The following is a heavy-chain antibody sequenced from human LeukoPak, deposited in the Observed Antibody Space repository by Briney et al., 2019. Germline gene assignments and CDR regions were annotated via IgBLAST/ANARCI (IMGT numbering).Heavy chain of an antibody. CDR1: GFTFSSYW. J-gene: IGHJ4*02. V-gene: IGHV3-74*01. D-gene: IGHD6-19*01. CDR2: INSDGSST. CDR3: ARGSSGWSLDTIGISN. Sequence: GGSLRLSCAASGFTFSSYWMHWVRQAPGKGLVWVSRINSDGSSTSYADSVKGRFTISRDNAKNTLYLQMNSLRAEDTAVYYCARGSSGWSLDTIGISNWGQGTLVTVSS.